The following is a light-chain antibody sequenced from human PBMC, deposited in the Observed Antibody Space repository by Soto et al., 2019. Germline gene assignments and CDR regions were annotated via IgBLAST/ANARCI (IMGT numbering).Light chain of an antibody. Sequence: EIVLAQSPGTLSLSPGERATLSCRASQSVSSSYLAWYQQKPGQAPRLLIYGASSRATGIPDRFSGSGSGTDFTLTISRLEPEDVAVYYCKQYGSSSWTFGQGTKVDIK. CDR3: KQYGSSSWT. J-gene: IGKJ1*01. CDR2: GAS. V-gene: IGKV3-20*01. CDR1: QSVSSSY.